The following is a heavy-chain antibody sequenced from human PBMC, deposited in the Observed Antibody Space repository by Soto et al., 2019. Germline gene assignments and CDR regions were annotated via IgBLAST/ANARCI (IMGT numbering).Heavy chain of an antibody. J-gene: IGHJ6*03. Sequence: SETLSLTCTVSGGSVSSSSYYWGWVRQPPGKGLEWIGSVYYSGNTYYNPSLKSRVTISIDTSKNQFSLKLRSVSAADTAMYYCARHVGGYNYYIDVWGKGTTVT. D-gene: IGHD2-15*01. V-gene: IGHV4-39*01. CDR2: VYYSGNT. CDR3: ARHVGGYNYYIDV. CDR1: GGSVSSSSYY.